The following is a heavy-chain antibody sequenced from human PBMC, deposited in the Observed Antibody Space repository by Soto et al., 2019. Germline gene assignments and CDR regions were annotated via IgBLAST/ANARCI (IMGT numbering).Heavy chain of an antibody. J-gene: IGHJ4*02. CDR2: INHSGST. CDR3: ARGQCGGDCYVDY. Sequence: SETLSLTCAVYGGSFSGYYWSWIRQPPGKGLEWIGEINHSGSTNYNPSLKSRVTISVDTSKNQFSLKLSSVTAADTAVYYCARGQCGGDCYVDYWGQGTLVTAPQ. V-gene: IGHV4-34*01. CDR1: GGSFSGYY. D-gene: IGHD2-21*02.